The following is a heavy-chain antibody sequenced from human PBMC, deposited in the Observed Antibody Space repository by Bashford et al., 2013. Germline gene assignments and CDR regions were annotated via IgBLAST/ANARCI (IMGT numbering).Heavy chain of an antibody. CDR2: ISAYNGNT. CDR3: ARDLEDYYDSSGYSMWPYYFDY. V-gene: IGHV1-18*04. CDR1: GYTFTSYG. D-gene: IGHD3-22*01. J-gene: IGHJ4*02. Sequence: PSVKVSCKASGYTFTSYGISWVRQAPGQGLEWMGWISAYNGNTSYADSVKGRFTISRDNAKNTLYLQMNSLRAEDTAVYYCARDLEDYYDSSGYSMWPYYFDYWGQGTLVTVSS.